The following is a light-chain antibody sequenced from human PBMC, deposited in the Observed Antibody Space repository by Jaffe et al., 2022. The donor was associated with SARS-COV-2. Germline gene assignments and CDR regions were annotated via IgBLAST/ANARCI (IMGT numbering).Light chain of an antibody. V-gene: IGKV3-20*01. CDR2: GAS. J-gene: IGKJ2*01. CDR1: QSIGSTY. Sequence: EIVLTQSPGTLSLSPGEGATLFCRASQSIGSTYLAWFQHKPGQAPRLLIYGASSRATGIPDRFSGSGSRTDFTLTISRLEPEDFAVYYCQQYGSSPPYTFGQGTKLEIK. CDR3: QQYGSSPPYT.